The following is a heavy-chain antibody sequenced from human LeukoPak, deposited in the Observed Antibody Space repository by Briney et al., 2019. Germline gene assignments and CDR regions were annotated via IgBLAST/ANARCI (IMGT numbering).Heavy chain of an antibody. CDR3: AINYYDSSGTRVGAFDI. CDR2: IYSGGST. D-gene: IGHD3-22*01. Sequence: GGSLRLSCAASGFTVSSNYMSWVRQAPGKGLEWVSVIYSGGSTYYADSVKGRFTISRDNSKNTLYLQMNSLRAEDMAVYYCAINYYDSSGTRVGAFDIWGQGTMVTVSS. V-gene: IGHV3-53*01. CDR1: GFTVSSNY. J-gene: IGHJ3*02.